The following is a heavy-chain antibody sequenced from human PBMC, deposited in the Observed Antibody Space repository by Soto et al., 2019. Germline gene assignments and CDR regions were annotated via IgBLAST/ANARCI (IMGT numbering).Heavy chain of an antibody. J-gene: IGHJ4*02. CDR3: ARRGTSGYIGN. CDR2: ISGSSGFI. Sequence: SGGSLRLSCAASGFTFSLYNMNWIRQAPGTGLEWVSSISGSSGFIYYADSVKGRFTISRDNAKNSLYLQMNSLRAEDTAVYYCARRGTSGYIGNWGQGTLVTVSS. V-gene: IGHV3-21*01. CDR1: GFTFSLYN. D-gene: IGHD3-22*01.